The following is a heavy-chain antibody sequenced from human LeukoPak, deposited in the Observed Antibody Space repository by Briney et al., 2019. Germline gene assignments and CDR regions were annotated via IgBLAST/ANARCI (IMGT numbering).Heavy chain of an antibody. CDR2: IYYSGST. Sequence: PSETLSLTCTVSGGSISSSSYYWGWIRQPRGKGLEWIGSIYYSGSTYYNPSLKSRVTISVDTSKNQFSLKLSSVTAADTAVYYCARSYSSSHDFDYWGQGTLVTVSS. V-gene: IGHV4-39*07. J-gene: IGHJ4*02. CDR1: GGSISSSSYY. D-gene: IGHD6-6*01. CDR3: ARSYSSSHDFDY.